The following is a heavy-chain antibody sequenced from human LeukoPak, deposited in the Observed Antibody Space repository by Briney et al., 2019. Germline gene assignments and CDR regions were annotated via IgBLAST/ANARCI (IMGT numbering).Heavy chain of an antibody. J-gene: IGHJ5*02. V-gene: IGHV4-39*01. CDR3: ARLFALLWFGESGRLDP. Sequence: SETLSLTCTVSARSISSSSYYSGWIRQPPGKGLEWFGSIYYSGSTYYNPSLKSRVTISVDTSKNQFSLKLSSVTAADTAVYYCARLFALLWFGESGRLDPWGEGTLVTVSS. CDR1: ARSISSSSYY. D-gene: IGHD3-10*01. CDR2: IYYSGST.